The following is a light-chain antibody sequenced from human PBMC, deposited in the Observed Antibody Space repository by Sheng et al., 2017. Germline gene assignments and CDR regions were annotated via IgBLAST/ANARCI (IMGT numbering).Light chain of an antibody. CDR2: GAS. J-gene: IGKJ4*01. V-gene: IGKV3-15*01. CDR3: QQRSNWPLT. CDR1: QSVSSN. Sequence: IVMTQSPATLSVSPGERATLSCRASQSVSSNLAWYQQKPGQAPRLLIYGASARATGIPARFSGSGSGTEFTLTISSLEPEDLAVYYCQQRSNWPLTFGGGTKVEI.